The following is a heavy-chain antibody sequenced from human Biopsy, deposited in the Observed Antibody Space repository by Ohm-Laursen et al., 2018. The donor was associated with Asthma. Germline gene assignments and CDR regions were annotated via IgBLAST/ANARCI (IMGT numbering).Heavy chain of an antibody. CDR3: ARAVDYSHYYGIDV. D-gene: IGHD3-10*01. Sequence: ASVKVSCKTSGYTFNSAGITWVRQAPGQGLEWMGWISVYNGNTKVAQKFQDRVTMITDTSTSTTYMELRSLRSDDTAVYFCARAVDYSHYYGIDVWGQGTTVTVS. CDR2: ISVYNGNT. V-gene: IGHV1-18*01. CDR1: GYTFNSAG. J-gene: IGHJ6*02.